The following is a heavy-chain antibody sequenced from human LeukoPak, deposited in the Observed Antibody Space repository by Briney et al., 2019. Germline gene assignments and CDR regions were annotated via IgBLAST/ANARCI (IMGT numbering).Heavy chain of an antibody. D-gene: IGHD6-13*01. V-gene: IGHV3-23*01. CDR2: ITNSAFST. Sequence: QSGGSLRLSCAASGFTFSSSAMSWVRQAPGKGLEWVSTITNSAFSTYYADSVKGRFTISRDTSTNTLYLQLNSLRVDDTAVYFCAKEWRFSSSWYQYYFDYWGQGTLVTVSS. J-gene: IGHJ4*02. CDR3: AKEWRFSSSWYQYYFDY. CDR1: GFTFSSSA.